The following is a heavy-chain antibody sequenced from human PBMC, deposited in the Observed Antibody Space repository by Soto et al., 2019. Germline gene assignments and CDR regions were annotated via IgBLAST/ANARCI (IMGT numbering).Heavy chain of an antibody. D-gene: IGHD7-27*01. J-gene: IGHJ3*02. Sequence: GESLKISCAASGFTFSSYWMSWVRQAPGKGLEWVANIKQDGSEKYYVDSVKGRFTISRDNAENSLYLQMNSLRAEDTAVYYCARDAANWGAFDIWGQGTMVTVSS. CDR2: IKQDGSEK. CDR1: GFTFSSYW. CDR3: ARDAANWGAFDI. V-gene: IGHV3-7*03.